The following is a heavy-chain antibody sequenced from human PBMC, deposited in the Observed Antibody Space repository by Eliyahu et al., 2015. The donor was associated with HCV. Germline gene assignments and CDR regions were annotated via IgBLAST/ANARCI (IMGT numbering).Heavy chain of an antibody. V-gene: IGHV3-21*01. J-gene: IGHJ6*02. D-gene: IGHD3-9*01. CDR1: GFTFNRYT. Sequence: EVQVVESGGGLVKPGGSLRLSCAASGFTFNRYTMNWVRQAPGKGLEWISSISASFISIYYADSVKGRFTISRDNAKNSLYLQMDSLRAKDTAVYYCARLSDILTNGMDVWGQGTTVIVSS. CDR2: ISASFISI. CDR3: ARLSDILTNGMDV.